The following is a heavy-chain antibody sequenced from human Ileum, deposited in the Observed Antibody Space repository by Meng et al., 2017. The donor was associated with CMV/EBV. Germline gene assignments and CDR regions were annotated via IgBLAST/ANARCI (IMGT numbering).Heavy chain of an antibody. V-gene: IGHV1-8*01. CDR1: GYTFTSYD. D-gene: IGHD3-10*01. CDR3: ATRITMVRGGYGMAV. CDR2: MNPNSGNT. Sequence: ASVKVSGKASGYTFTSYDINWVRQATGQGLEWMGWMNPNSGNTGYAQKFQGRVTMTRNTSISTAYMELSSLRSEDTAVYYCATRITMVRGGYGMAVWGQGTTVTVSS. J-gene: IGHJ6*02.